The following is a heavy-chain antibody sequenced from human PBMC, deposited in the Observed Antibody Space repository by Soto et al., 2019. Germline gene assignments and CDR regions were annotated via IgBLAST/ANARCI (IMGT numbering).Heavy chain of an antibody. CDR3: AKNGYEYGSWSLYSCYGMDG. D-gene: IGHD3-10*01. CDR1: GLLFRSYA. J-gene: IGHJ6*02. Sequence: GVSLSHSCSASGLLFRSYAMSWVRQAPGQRQEWVSAISGSGGSTYYADSVKGRFTISRDNSKNTLYLQMNSLRAEDTAVYYCAKNGYEYGSWSLYSCYGMDGWGQGTSYTVSS. CDR2: ISGSGGST. V-gene: IGHV3-23*01.